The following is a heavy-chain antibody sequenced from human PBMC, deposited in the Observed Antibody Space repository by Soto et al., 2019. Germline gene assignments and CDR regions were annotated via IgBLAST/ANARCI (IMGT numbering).Heavy chain of an antibody. V-gene: IGHV3-53*01. Sequence: QAWGSLRLSCAASGFTVSSNYMSWVRQAPGKGLEWVSVIYSGGSTYYADSVKGRFTISRDNSKNTLYLQMNSLRAEDTAVYYCARENALYYYDSSGNYFEYWGQGTQVTVSS. CDR1: GFTVSSNY. CDR2: IYSGGST. D-gene: IGHD3-22*01. J-gene: IGHJ4*02. CDR3: ARENALYYYDSSGNYFEY.